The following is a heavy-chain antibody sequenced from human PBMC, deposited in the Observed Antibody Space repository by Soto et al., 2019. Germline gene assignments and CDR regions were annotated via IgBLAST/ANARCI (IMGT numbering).Heavy chain of an antibody. CDR1: GGSISSGNYY. CDR3: ATMGTPATGLYDFDN. CDR2: MSYSGST. D-gene: IGHD1-7*01. V-gene: IGHV4-30-4*01. Sequence: PSETLSLTCTVSGGSISSGNYYWSWIRQPPGKGLEWIGFMSYSGSTSYNASLKSRVTISVDTSKSQFPLNLSFVTAADTAVYYCATMGTPATGLYDFDNWGQGTLVTVSS. J-gene: IGHJ4*02.